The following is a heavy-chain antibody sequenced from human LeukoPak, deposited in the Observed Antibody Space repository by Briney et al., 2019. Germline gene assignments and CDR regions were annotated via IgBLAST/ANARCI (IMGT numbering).Heavy chain of an antibody. D-gene: IGHD4-17*01. V-gene: IGHV4-34*01. CDR3: ARDLGRDYGDYAFDP. CDR2: MNQSGSA. Sequence: PSETLSLTCAVYGESFSGYYWNWIRQPPGKELEWIGEMNQSGSANYNPSLKSRVSILVDTSKNQFSLKLSSVTAADTAVYYCARDLGRDYGDYAFDPWGQGTLVTVSS. J-gene: IGHJ5*02. CDR1: GESFSGYY.